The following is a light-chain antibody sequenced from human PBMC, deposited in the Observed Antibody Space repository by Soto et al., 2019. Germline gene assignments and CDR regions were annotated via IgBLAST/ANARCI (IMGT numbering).Light chain of an antibody. J-gene: IGKJ1*01. Sequence: DIQITQSPPSLSASVGDRVTITCLASEDISTWLAWYQQQPGKAHQLMIYAASSLQSGVPSRFSGSGSGTEFTITVSGLQPDYFATFYCQPFHSFPWRFGQGSKVDIK. V-gene: IGKV1D-16*01. CDR3: QPFHSFPWR. CDR2: AAS. CDR1: EDISTW.